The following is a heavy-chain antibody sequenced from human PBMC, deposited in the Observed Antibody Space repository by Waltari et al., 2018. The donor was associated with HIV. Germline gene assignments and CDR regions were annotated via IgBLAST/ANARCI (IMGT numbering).Heavy chain of an antibody. J-gene: IGHJ6*02. Sequence: QVQLQQWGAGLLKPSETLSLTCAVYGGYFSGYYWSWFRQPPGKGLEWIGEINHSGSTNYNPSLKSRVTISVDTSKNQFSLKLSSVTAADTAVYYCATTPFCSSTSCYALYYYYGMDVWGQGTTVTVSS. CDR2: INHSGST. CDR3: ATTPFCSSTSCYALYYYYGMDV. D-gene: IGHD2-2*01. V-gene: IGHV4-34*01. CDR1: GGYFSGYY.